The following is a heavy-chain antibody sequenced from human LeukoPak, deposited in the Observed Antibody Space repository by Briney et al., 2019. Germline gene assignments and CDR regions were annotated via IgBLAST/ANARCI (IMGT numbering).Heavy chain of an antibody. CDR3: ASKMGFPYYFDY. CDR2: IYYSGST. D-gene: IGHD2-8*01. CDR1: GGSISSYY. V-gene: IGHV4-59*12. J-gene: IGHJ4*02. Sequence: SETLSLTCTVSGGSISSYYWSWIRQPPGKGLEWIGYIYYSGSTNYNPSLKSRVTISVDTSKNQFSLKLSSVTAADTAVYYCASKMGFPYYFDYWGQGTLVTVSS.